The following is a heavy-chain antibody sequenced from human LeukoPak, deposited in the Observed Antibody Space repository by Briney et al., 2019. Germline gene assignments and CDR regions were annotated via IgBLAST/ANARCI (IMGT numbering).Heavy chain of an antibody. CDR1: GYTFTSYY. Sequence: ASVKVSCKASGYTFTSYYMHWVRQAPGQGFEWMGIINPSGGSTSYAQKFQGRVTMTRDTSTSTVYMELSSLRSEDTAVYYCALLPDYYDSSGQRVDYWGQGTLVTVSS. CDR3: ALLPDYYDSSGQRVDY. V-gene: IGHV1-46*01. D-gene: IGHD3-22*01. CDR2: INPSGGST. J-gene: IGHJ4*02.